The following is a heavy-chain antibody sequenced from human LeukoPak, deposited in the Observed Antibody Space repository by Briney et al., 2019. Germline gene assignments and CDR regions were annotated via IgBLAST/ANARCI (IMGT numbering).Heavy chain of an antibody. J-gene: IGHJ3*02. CDR3: AREGYSYGYDAFDI. Sequence: GGSLRLSCAASGFTVSSNYMSWVRQAPGKGLKCVSVIYSGGSTYYADSVKGRFTISRDNSKNTLYLQMNSLRAEDTAVYYCAREGYSYGYDAFDIWGQGTMVTVSS. CDR1: GFTVSSNY. V-gene: IGHV3-66*01. D-gene: IGHD5-18*01. CDR2: IYSGGST.